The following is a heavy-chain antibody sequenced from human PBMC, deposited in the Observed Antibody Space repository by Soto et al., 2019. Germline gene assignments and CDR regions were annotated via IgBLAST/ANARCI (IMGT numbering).Heavy chain of an antibody. CDR3: ARGRYWDY. V-gene: IGHV1-18*01. Sequence: QVHLVQSGAEVKKSGASVKVSCKGSGYDFTTYGITWVRQAPGQGLEWMAWISAHNGNTDYAQKLQARVTVTRDTTTSTGYRELRRLRSDDTAVYYWARGRYWDYWGQGALVTVSS. CDR1: GYDFTTYG. J-gene: IGHJ4*02. D-gene: IGHD2-8*02. CDR2: ISAHNGNT.